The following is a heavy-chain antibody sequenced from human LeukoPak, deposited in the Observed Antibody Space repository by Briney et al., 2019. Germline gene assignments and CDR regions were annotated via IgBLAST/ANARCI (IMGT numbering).Heavy chain of an antibody. CDR3: AKGRSGGYYFFDY. CDR2: ISGSGGST. V-gene: IGHV3-23*01. Sequence: PGGSLRLSCAASGFTSSSYGMHWVRQAPGKGLEWVSAISGSGGSTYYADSVKGRFTISRDNSKNTLYLQMNSLRAEDTAVYYCAKGRSGGYYFFDYWGQGTLVTVSS. D-gene: IGHD3-10*01. J-gene: IGHJ4*02. CDR1: GFTSSSYG.